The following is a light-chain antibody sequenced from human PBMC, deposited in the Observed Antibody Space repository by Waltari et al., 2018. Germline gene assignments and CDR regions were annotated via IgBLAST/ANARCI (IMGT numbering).Light chain of an antibody. J-gene: IGLJ3*02. CDR3: QSYDSSLSGSV. CDR1: SSNIGTRD. V-gene: IGLV1-40*01. CDR2: SNR. Sequence: QSVLTQPPSVPGAPGQRVTIPCTGTSSNIGTRDVHGYQQLPGTAPKPLIYSNRNRPSGVPDRFSGSKSGTSASLAITGLQAEDEADYYCQSYDSSLSGSVFGGGTKLTVL.